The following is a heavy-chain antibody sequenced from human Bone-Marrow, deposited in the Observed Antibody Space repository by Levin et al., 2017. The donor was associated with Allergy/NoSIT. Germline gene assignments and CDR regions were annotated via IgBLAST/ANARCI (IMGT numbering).Heavy chain of an antibody. CDR1: GFTFSSYG. J-gene: IGHJ4*02. CDR3: AKDLGCSGGSCYSISPDY. D-gene: IGHD2-15*01. Sequence: GGSLRLSCAASGFTFSSYGMHWVRQAPGKGLEWVAVISYDGSNKYYADSVKGRFTISRDNSKNTLYLQMNSLRAEDTAVYYCAKDLGCSGGSCYSISPDYWGQGTLVTVSS. CDR2: ISYDGSNK. V-gene: IGHV3-30*18.